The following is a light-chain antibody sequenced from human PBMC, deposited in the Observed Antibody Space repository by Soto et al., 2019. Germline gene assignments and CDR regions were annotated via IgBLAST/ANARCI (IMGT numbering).Light chain of an antibody. CDR2: GAS. CDR1: QGVSSNF. CDR3: QQYGSSLN. V-gene: IGKV3-20*01. Sequence: EIVLTQSPGTLSLSPGERATLSCRASQGVSSNFLDWYQQKPGQAPRFLIYGASKRATGIPDRFSGSGSETDFPLTISRLEPDDVAVDYFQQYGSSLNYGGVTKVEIK. J-gene: IGKJ4*01.